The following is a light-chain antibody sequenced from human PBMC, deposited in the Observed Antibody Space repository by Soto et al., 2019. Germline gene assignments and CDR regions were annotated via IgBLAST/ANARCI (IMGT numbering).Light chain of an antibody. Sequence: DIQMTQSPSSLSASVGDRVTITCRASQGIGNNLAGYQQKPGNVPQILLYAASTLQAAAPSRFSGSGSGTDFTLTISSLQPEDVSTSYCQKYNSALVFTFGHGTKVDI. CDR3: QKYNSALVFT. CDR2: AAS. J-gene: IGKJ3*01. V-gene: IGKV1-27*01. CDR1: QGIGNN.